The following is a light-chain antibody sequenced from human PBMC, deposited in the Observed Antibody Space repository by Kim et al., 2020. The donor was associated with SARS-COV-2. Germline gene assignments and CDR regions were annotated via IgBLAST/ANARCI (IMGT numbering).Light chain of an antibody. CDR1: QSVLYSSNNKNY. V-gene: IGKV4-1*01. J-gene: IGKJ3*01. CDR3: QQYYSTPLT. Sequence: ATINCKSSQSVLYSSNNKNYLAWYQQKPGQPPKLLIYWASTRESGVPDRFSGSGSGIDFTLTISSLQAEDVAVYYCQQYYSTPLTFGPGTKVDIK. CDR2: WAS.